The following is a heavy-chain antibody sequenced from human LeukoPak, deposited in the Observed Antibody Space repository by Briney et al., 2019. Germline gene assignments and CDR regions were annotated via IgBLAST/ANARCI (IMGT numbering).Heavy chain of an antibody. CDR3: ARGRSYGFYLEA. V-gene: IGHV4-61*01. CDR1: GVSINACCYY. CDR2: KYYSGST. D-gene: IGHD5-18*01. J-gene: IGHJ5*02. Sequence: SETLSLTCDVSGVSINACCYYWTWIQQPPGKGLEWIGYKYYSGSTRYNSSLRSRLTISLDSSKNQFSLRLTSVTAADTAVYYCARGRSYGFYLEAWGPGTLVIVSS.